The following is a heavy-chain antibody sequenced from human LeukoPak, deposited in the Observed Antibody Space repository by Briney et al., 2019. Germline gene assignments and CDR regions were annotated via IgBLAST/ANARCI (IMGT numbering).Heavy chain of an antibody. Sequence: GGSLRLSCAASGFTFSTYSMHWVRQAPGKGLEWVAIISYDGSKKYYADSVKGRFTISRDNSKNTLFLQMNSLRPEDTAVYYCARDLKTAMDYFDYWGQGALVTVSS. J-gene: IGHJ4*02. D-gene: IGHD2-2*01. CDR1: GFTFSTYS. V-gene: IGHV3-30*04. CDR3: ARDLKTAMDYFDY. CDR2: ISYDGSKK.